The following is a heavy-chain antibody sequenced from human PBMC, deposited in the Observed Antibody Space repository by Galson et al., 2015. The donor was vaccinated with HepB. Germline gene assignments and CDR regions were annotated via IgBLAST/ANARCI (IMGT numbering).Heavy chain of an antibody. Sequence: CAISGDSVSSNTAAWNWVRQSPSRGLEWLGGTYYRSKWYYDYEVSVKSRITINADTSKNQFSLQLNSVTPEDTAVYFCARDGLTGTTRRGPGFDCWGQGTLVTVSS. CDR3: ARDGLTGTTRRGPGFDC. D-gene: IGHD1-20*01. V-gene: IGHV6-1*01. CDR1: GDSVSSNTAA. J-gene: IGHJ4*02. CDR2: TYYRSKWYY.